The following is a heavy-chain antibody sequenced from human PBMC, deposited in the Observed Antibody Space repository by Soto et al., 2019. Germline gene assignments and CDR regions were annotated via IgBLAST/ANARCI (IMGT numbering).Heavy chain of an antibody. D-gene: IGHD3-10*01. CDR2: ISGSGASA. CDR3: SKDHAYYGSGSPVDC. J-gene: IGHJ4*02. CDR1: GFTFSSYA. Sequence: GGSLRLSCAASGFTFSSYAMSWVRQAPGKGLQWVPTISGSGASAYYADSMKGRFTVSRDNSKNTLYLQMNSLRAEDTALYYCSKDHAYYGSGSPVDCWGQRTLVTISS. V-gene: IGHV3-23*01.